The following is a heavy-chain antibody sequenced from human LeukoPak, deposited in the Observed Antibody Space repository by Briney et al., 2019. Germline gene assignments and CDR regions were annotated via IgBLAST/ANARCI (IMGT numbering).Heavy chain of an antibody. CDR1: GFTVSSNY. CDR3: ARDFFVYGDYGESYYYGMDV. Sequence: GGSLRLSCAASGFTVSSNYMSWVRQAPGKGLEWVSVIYSGGSTYYADSVKGRFTISRDNSKNTLYLQMNSLRAEDTAVYYCARDFFVYGDYGESYYYGMDVWGQGTTVTVSS. V-gene: IGHV3-53*01. CDR2: IYSGGST. J-gene: IGHJ6*02. D-gene: IGHD4-17*01.